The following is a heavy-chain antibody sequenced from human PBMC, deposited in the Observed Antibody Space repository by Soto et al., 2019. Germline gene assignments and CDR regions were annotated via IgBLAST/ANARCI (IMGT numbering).Heavy chain of an antibody. CDR3: VRDGQDCSGGTCYGGWLDP. D-gene: IGHD2-15*01. CDR1: GFTFSRHG. J-gene: IGHJ5*02. CDR2: IWYDGTIK. V-gene: IGHV3-33*01. Sequence: QVQLVESGGGVVQPGRSLRLSCAASGFTFSRHGMHWVRQAPGKGLEWVAVIWYDGTIKYYGDSVKGRFTISRDNSNNTLFLEMNSLRVEDTDVYYCVRDGQDCSGGTCYGGWLDPWGQGTLVTVSS.